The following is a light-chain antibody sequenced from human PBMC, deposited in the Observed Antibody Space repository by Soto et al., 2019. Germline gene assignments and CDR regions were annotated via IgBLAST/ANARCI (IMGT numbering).Light chain of an antibody. V-gene: IGKV1-33*01. CDR1: QDITDY. CDR2: DAS. J-gene: IGKJ4*01. Sequence: DIQMTQSPSSLSASVGDRVSITCQASQDITDYLNWCQQKPGKAPNLLIYDASNLETGVPSRFSGSESGTDFTFTISSLQPEDIATYKYHNLPPLTFGGGTKVE. CDR3: HNLPPLT.